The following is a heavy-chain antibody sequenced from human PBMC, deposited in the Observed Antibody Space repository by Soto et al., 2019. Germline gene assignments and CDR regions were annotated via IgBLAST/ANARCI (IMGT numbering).Heavy chain of an antibody. Sequence: SETLSLTCAVSGGSINSDTYSWSWIRQPPGKGLEWIGYIYHTGSTYYNPSLKSRLTISIDTSKNQFSLRLSSVSAADTAVYYCARGGFQLLPDYWGQGTLVTVSS. CDR2: IYHTGST. J-gene: IGHJ4*02. V-gene: IGHV4-30-2*01. D-gene: IGHD2-2*01. CDR1: GGSINSDTYS. CDR3: ARGGFQLLPDY.